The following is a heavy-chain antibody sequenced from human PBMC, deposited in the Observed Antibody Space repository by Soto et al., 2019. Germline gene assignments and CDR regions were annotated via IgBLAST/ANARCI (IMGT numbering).Heavy chain of an antibody. Sequence: QVQLVQSGAEVKKPGSSVKVSCKASGGTFSSYTISWVRQAPGQGLEWMGRIIPILGIANYAQKFQGRVTITADKSTSTADMELSSLGSEDTAVYYCARAFAAAGTLGRNWFDPWGQGTLVTVSS. CDR1: GGTFSSYT. J-gene: IGHJ5*02. D-gene: IGHD6-13*01. CDR2: IIPILGIA. CDR3: ARAFAAAGTLGRNWFDP. V-gene: IGHV1-69*02.